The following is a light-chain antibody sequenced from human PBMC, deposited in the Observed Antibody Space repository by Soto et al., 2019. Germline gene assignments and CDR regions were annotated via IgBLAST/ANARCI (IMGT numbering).Light chain of an antibody. Sequence: EVVLTQSPVTLSLSPGERATLSCRASQSVSSPYLAWYQQKPGQPTRLLIYGASSRATDIPDRFIGSGSGTEFTLTIARLAPEDFAMYYCQQYGSSPFTFGPGTKVDI. CDR2: GAS. V-gene: IGKV3-20*01. J-gene: IGKJ3*01. CDR1: QSVSSPY. CDR3: QQYGSSPFT.